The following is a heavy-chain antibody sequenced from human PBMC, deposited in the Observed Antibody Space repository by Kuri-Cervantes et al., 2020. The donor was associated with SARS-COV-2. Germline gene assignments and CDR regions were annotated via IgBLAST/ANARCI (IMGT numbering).Heavy chain of an antibody. CDR1: GFIFKNYA. CDR3: AKTVTARGFVY. V-gene: IGHV3-23*01. D-gene: IGHD6-6*01. CDR2: ISSSSSYI. J-gene: IGHJ4*02. Sequence: GGSLRLSCAASGFIFKNYAMHWVRQAPGKGLEWVSSISSSSSYIYYADSVKGRFTISRDNSKNTLYLQMDSLRAEDTAVYYCAKTVTARGFVYWGQGTLVTVSS.